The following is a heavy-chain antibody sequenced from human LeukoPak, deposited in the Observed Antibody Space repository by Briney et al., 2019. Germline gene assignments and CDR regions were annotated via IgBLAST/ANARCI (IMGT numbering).Heavy chain of an antibody. CDR1: GYSFTSYW. J-gene: IGHJ4*02. D-gene: IGHD3-10*01. CDR3: ARQTNSMVRGVMHFDY. V-gene: IGHV5-51*01. Sequence: GESLKISCKGSGYSFTSYWIGWVRQMPGKGLEWMWIIYPGDSYTRYSPSFQGQVTISADKSISTAYLQWRSLKASDTAMYYCARQTNSMVRGVMHFDYWGQGTLVTVSS. CDR2: IYPGDSYT.